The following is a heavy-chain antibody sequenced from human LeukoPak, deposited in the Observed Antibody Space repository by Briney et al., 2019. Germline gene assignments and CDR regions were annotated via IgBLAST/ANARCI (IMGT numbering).Heavy chain of an antibody. V-gene: IGHV4-59*01. CDR3: ARAPATIFGVVYYYGMDV. CDR2: IYYSGST. J-gene: IGHJ6*02. Sequence: PSETLSLTCTVPGGSISSYYWSWIRQPPGKGLEWIGYIYYSGSTNYNPSLKSRVTISVDTSKNQFSLKLSSVTAADTAVYYCARAPATIFGVVYYYGMDVWGQGTTVTVSS. CDR1: GGSISSYY. D-gene: IGHD3-3*01.